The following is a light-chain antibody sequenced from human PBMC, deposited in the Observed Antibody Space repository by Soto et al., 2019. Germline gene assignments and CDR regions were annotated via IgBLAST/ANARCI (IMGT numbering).Light chain of an antibody. CDR2: QVS. V-gene: IGKV2-30*01. CDR3: MQASHWPPIT. CDR1: QTLVFSDGNTY. J-gene: IGKJ5*01. Sequence: DVVLTQSPLSLPVTLGQTATISCRSSQTLVFSDGNTYLNWFQQRPGQYPRRLIYQVSNRDSGVPDRFSGSGSGTDFTLKISRVEAEDVGLYYCMQASHWPPITFGQGTRLEIK.